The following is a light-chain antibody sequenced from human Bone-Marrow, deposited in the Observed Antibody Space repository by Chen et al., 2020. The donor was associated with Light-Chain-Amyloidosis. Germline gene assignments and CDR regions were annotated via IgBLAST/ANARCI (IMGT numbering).Light chain of an antibody. V-gene: IGLV1-44*01. CDR2: TSN. CDR3: AAWDDSLNGVV. CDR1: SSNIGSNS. Sequence: QSVMTQPPSASGTPGQRVTIPCSGSSSNIGSNSVHWYHQLPGTAPKLLIYTSNQRPAGVPGRFSGSKSGTSASLAISGLQSEDEADYYCAAWDDSLNGVVFGGGTKLTVL. J-gene: IGLJ2*01.